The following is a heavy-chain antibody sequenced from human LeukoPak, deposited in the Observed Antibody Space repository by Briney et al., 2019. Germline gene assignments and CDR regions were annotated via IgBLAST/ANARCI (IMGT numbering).Heavy chain of an antibody. CDR2: ISGSGDNT. V-gene: IGHV3-23*01. Sequence: GGSLRLSCAASGFTFSTYGMSWVRQAPGKGLEWVSGISGSGDNTHYADSVKGRFTISRDNSKNTLYLQMNSLRAEDTAVYYCAKVGIEQWLSQGQFFDYWGQGTLVTVPS. D-gene: IGHD6-19*01. CDR3: AKVGIEQWLSQGQFFDY. J-gene: IGHJ4*02. CDR1: GFTFSTYG.